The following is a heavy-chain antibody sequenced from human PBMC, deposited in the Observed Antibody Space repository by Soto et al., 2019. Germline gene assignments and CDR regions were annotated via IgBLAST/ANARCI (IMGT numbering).Heavy chain of an antibody. D-gene: IGHD2-8*01. V-gene: IGHV3-21*01. CDR3: ARVSDDIVLTSEW. Sequence: VHLVESGGGLVKPGGSLRLSCAASGFTFSSYSMNWVRQAPGKGLEWVSFISSSSYIYYEDSVKGRFTISRDNAKNSVYLQMNSLRAEDTAVYYCARVSDDIVLTSEWWGQGTLVTVSS. CDR1: GFTFSSYS. J-gene: IGHJ4*02. CDR2: ISSSSYI.